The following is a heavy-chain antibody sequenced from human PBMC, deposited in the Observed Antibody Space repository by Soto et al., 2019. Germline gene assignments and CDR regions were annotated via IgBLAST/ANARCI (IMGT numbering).Heavy chain of an antibody. Sequence: TGGSLRLSCAASGFTFSSYAMHWVRQAPGKGLEWVAVISYDGSNKYYADSVKGRFTISRDNSKNTLYLQMNSLRAEDTAVYYCARDDRTYYYDSSGYLFDYWGQGTLVTVSS. D-gene: IGHD3-22*01. CDR3: ARDDRTYYYDSSGYLFDY. V-gene: IGHV3-30-3*01. CDR1: GFTFSSYA. CDR2: ISYDGSNK. J-gene: IGHJ4*02.